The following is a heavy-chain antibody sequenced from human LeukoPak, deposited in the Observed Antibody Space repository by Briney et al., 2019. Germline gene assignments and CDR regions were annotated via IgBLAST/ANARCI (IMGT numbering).Heavy chain of an antibody. CDR1: GYTFTSYY. Sequence: ASVKVSCKASGYTFTSYYMHWVRQAPGQGLEWVGIIDPSGGSTSYAQKFQGRVTMTRDTSTSTVYMELSSLRSEDTAVYYCARGIEYSSSSDYYYYYMDVWGKGTTVTVSS. CDR2: IDPSGGST. V-gene: IGHV1-46*01. D-gene: IGHD6-6*01. J-gene: IGHJ6*03. CDR3: ARGIEYSSSSDYYYYYMDV.